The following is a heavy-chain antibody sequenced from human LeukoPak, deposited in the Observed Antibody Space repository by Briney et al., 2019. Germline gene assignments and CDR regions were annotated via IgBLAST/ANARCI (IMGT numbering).Heavy chain of an antibody. CDR1: GFTFSSYG. J-gene: IGHJ6*02. Sequence: GGSLRLSCAASGFTFSSYGMHWVRQATGKGLEWVSAIGTAGDTYYPGSVKGRFTISRENAKNSLYLQMNSLRAGDTAVYYCARALKSGLYYYYGMDVWGQGTTVTVSS. D-gene: IGHD3-3*01. V-gene: IGHV3-13*01. CDR3: ARALKSGLYYYYGMDV. CDR2: IGTAGDT.